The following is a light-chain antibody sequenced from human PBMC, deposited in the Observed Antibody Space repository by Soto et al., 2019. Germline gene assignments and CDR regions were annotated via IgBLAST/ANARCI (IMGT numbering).Light chain of an antibody. Sequence: QSVLTQPPSASGTPGQRVTISCSGSSSNIGSNTVNWYQQLPGTAPKLLIYTNDQRPSGVPDRFSGSKSGTSASLAISGPQSEDGADYYCAAWDDSLNGRVFGGGTKLTVL. CDR3: AAWDDSLNGRV. J-gene: IGLJ2*01. CDR2: TND. V-gene: IGLV1-44*01. CDR1: SSNIGSNT.